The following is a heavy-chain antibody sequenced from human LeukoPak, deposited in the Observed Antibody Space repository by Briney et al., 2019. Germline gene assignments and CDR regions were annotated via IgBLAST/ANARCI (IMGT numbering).Heavy chain of an antibody. CDR2: ISAYNGNT. V-gene: IGHV1-18*01. CDR1: GYTFTSYG. J-gene: IGHJ5*02. Sequence: ASVTVSRKASGYTFTSYGISWVRQAPGQGLEWMGWISAYNGNTNYAQKLQGRVTMTTDTSTSTAYMELRSLRSDDTAVYYCARTTVTTHYNWFDPWGQGTLVTVSS. D-gene: IGHD4-17*01. CDR3: ARTTVTTHYNWFDP.